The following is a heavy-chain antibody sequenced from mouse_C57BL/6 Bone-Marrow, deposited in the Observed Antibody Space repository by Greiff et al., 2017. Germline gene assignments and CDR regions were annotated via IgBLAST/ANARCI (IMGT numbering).Heavy chain of an antibody. J-gene: IGHJ2*01. CDR2: IDPSDSYT. Sequence: VQLQQSGAELVKPGASVKLSCKASGYTFTSYWMQWVKQRPGQGLEWIGEIDPSDSYTNYNQKFKGKATLTVDTSSSTAYMQLSSLTSEDSAVYYCARCGSGYLDYWGQGTTLTVSS. CDR1: GYTFTSYW. D-gene: IGHD3-2*02. V-gene: IGHV1-50*01. CDR3: ARCGSGYLDY.